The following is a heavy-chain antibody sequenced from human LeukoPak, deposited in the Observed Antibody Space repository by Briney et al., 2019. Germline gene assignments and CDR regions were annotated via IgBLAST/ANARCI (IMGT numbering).Heavy chain of an antibody. J-gene: IGHJ4*02. V-gene: IGHV3-7*01. CDR1: GFSFRDFW. D-gene: IGHD5-12*01. Sequence: GGSLRLSCAASGFSFRDFWMTWVRQAPGKGLEWVANINQGGSVKYYVDSVKGRFIISRDDAKSSLYVQMNSLRDEDTAVYYCARFGYSGWNLEYWGQGTLVTVSS. CDR3: ARFGYSGWNLEY. CDR2: INQGGSVK.